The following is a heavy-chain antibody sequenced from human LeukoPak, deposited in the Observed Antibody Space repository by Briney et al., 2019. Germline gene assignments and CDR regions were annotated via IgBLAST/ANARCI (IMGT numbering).Heavy chain of an antibody. D-gene: IGHD3-22*01. Sequence: GGSLRLSCAASGFTFSNAWMSWVRQAPGKGLEWVGRIKSKTDGGTTDYAAPVKGRFTISRDDSKNTLYLQMNSLKTEDTAVYYCARDGYYDSSGYPLGWGQGTLVTVSS. V-gene: IGHV3-15*01. CDR2: IKSKTDGGTT. CDR3: ARDGYYDSSGYPLG. J-gene: IGHJ4*02. CDR1: GFTFSNAW.